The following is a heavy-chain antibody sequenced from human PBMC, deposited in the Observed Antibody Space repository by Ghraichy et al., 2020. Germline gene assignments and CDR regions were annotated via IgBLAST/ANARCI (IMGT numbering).Heavy chain of an antibody. CDR3: ARVPRETSGYDGHFDY. D-gene: IGHD5-12*01. CDR2: INPNSGGT. CDR1: GYTFTGYY. J-gene: IGHJ4*02. V-gene: IGHV1-2*02. Sequence: ASVKVSCKASGYTFTGYYMHWVRQAPGQGLEWMGWINPNSGGTNYAQKFQGRVTMTRDTSISTAYMELSRLRSDDTAVYYCARVPRETSGYDGHFDYWGQGTLVTVSS.